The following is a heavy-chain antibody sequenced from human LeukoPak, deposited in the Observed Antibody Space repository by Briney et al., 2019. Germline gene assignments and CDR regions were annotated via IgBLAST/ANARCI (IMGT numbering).Heavy chain of an antibody. CDR1: CASISSGDYH. J-gene: IGHJ4*02. V-gene: IGHV4-39*01. Sequence: SETLSLICSASCASISSGDYHWSLSRPPPGKGLEGIGSFSSSGSNYYNRSLKSRVTISADTSKNQFSLRLSSVTAADTAVHYCARIPYRRFDYWGQGTLVTVPS. CDR2: FSSSGSN. CDR3: ARIPYRRFDY. D-gene: IGHD4-11*01.